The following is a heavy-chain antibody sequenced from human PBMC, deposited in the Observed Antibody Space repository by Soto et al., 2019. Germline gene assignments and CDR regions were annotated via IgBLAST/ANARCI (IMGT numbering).Heavy chain of an antibody. CDR3: AKDHTWIQPCLAY. CDR1: GFTFSAYA. J-gene: IGHJ4*02. Sequence: GGSLRLSCAASGFTFSAYAMSWVRQAPGKGLEWVSAISDSGGSTYYADSVKGRFTISRDNSKNTLYLQMNSLSAEDTAMYYCAKDHTWIQPCLAYWGQGTLVTVSS. CDR2: ISDSGGST. V-gene: IGHV3-23*01. D-gene: IGHD5-18*01.